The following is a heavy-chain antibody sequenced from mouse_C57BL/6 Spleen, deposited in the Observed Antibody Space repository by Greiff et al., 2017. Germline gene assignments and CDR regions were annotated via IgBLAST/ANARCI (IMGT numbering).Heavy chain of an antibody. V-gene: IGHV1-15*01. CDR1: GYTFTDYE. CDR3: ARGAVVARGY. J-gene: IGHJ2*01. CDR2: IEPETGGT. Sequence: QVQLKQSGAELVRPGASVTLSCKASGYTFTDYEMHWVKQTPVHGLEWIGAIEPETGGTAYNQKFKGKAILTADKSSSTAYMELRSLTSEDSAIYYCARGAVVARGYWGQGTTLTVSS. D-gene: IGHD1-1*01.